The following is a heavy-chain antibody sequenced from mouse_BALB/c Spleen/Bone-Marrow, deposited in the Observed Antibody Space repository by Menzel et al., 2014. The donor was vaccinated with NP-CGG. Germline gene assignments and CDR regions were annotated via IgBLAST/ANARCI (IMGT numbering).Heavy chain of an antibody. CDR3: SRRAHYFGSGLDY. CDR2: ILPGSGNT. D-gene: IGHD1-1*01. J-gene: IGHJ2*01. Sequence: QVQLQQPGAELMKPGASVTISCKATGYIFSSYWIEWIKQRPGHGLEWIGEILPGSGNTNYNEKFRDKATFTAETSSNIASMQLSSLTAEDCAGYYCSRRAHYFGSGLDYWGQGTTLTVSS. V-gene: IGHV1-9*01. CDR1: GYIFSSYW.